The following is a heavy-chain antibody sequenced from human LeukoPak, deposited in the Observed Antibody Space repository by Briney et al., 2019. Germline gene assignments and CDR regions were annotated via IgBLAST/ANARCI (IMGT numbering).Heavy chain of an antibody. CDR3: ARMINSNPPRLFDY. J-gene: IGHJ4*02. Sequence: KPSETLSLTCTVSGASISSGSYYWSWIRQPAGKGLEWIGRIYTSGSTNYNPPLKSRVTMSVDTSKNQFSLKLSSVTAADTAVYYCARMINSNPPRLFDYWGQGTLVTVSS. D-gene: IGHD4-11*01. CDR1: GASISSGSYY. V-gene: IGHV4-61*02. CDR2: IYTSGST.